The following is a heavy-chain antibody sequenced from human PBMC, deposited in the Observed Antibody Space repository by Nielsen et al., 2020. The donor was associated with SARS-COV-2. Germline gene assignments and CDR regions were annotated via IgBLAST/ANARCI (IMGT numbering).Heavy chain of an antibody. Sequence: GGSLRLSCAASGFTFSSYGMHWVRQAPGKGLEWVAVIWYDGSNKYYADSVKGRFTISRDNSKNTLYLQMNSLRAEDTAVYYCAKGREMTTPFYFDSWGRGNLVTVSS. V-gene: IGHV3-30*02. D-gene: IGHD5-24*01. J-gene: IGHJ4*02. CDR1: GFTFSSYG. CDR3: AKGREMTTPFYFDS. CDR2: IWYDGSNK.